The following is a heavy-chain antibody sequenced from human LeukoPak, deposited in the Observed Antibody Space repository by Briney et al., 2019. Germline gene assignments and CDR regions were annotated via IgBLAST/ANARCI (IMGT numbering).Heavy chain of an antibody. J-gene: IGHJ6*03. D-gene: IGHD3-10*01. CDR2: IYYSGNT. CDR1: GVSISSTIYY. Sequence: SETLSLTCSVSGVSISSTIYYWGWIRQPPGKGMEWIGSIYYSGNTYYNPSLKSRVTISVDASKNQFSLRLSSVTAANTAVYYCGRHFYGSGTYYYYYYYMNVWGKGTTVTISS. CDR3: GRHFYGSGTYYYYYYYMNV. V-gene: IGHV4-39*01.